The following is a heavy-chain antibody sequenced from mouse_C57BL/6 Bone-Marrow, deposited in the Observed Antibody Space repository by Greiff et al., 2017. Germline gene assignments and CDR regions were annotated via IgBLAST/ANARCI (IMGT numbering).Heavy chain of an antibody. CDR2: IYPRSGNT. D-gene: IGHD1-1*01. Sequence: QVQLQQSGAELARPGASVKLSCKASGYTFTSYGISWVKQRTGQGLEWIGEIYPRSGNTYYNEKFKGKATLTADKSSSTAYMELRSLTSEDSAVYFCARGAVLLRLYGYFDVWGTGTTVTVSS. J-gene: IGHJ1*03. CDR3: ARGAVLLRLYGYFDV. CDR1: GYTFTSYG. V-gene: IGHV1-81*01.